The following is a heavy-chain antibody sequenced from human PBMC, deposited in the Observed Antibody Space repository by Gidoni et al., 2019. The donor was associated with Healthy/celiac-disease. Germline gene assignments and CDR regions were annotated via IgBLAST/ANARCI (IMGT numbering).Heavy chain of an antibody. CDR2: ISAYNGNT. CDR1: GYTFTSYG. D-gene: IGHD3-16*02. CDR3: ARHWGLGELSLNYWYFDL. J-gene: IGHJ2*01. V-gene: IGHV1-18*01. Sequence: QVQLVQSGAEVKKPGASVKVSGKASGYTFTSYGISWVRQAPGQGLEWMGWISAYNGNTNYAQKLQGRVTMTTDTSTSTAYMELRSLRSDDTAVYYCARHWGLGELSLNYWYFDLWGRGTLVTVSS.